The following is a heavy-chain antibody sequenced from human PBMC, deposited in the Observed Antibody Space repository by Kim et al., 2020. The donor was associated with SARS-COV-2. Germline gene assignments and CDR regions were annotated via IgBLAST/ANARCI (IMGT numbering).Heavy chain of an antibody. Sequence: SETLSLTCTVSGGSISSSSYYWGWIRQPPGKGLEWIGSIFYSGSTYYNPSLKSRVTISVDTSKNQFSLKLSSVTAADTAVYYCARQERGGVVVARGGYFDYWGQGTLVTVSS. D-gene: IGHD3-22*01. V-gene: IGHV4-39*01. CDR2: IFYSGST. CDR1: GGSISSSSYY. J-gene: IGHJ4*02. CDR3: ARQERGGVVVARGGYFDY.